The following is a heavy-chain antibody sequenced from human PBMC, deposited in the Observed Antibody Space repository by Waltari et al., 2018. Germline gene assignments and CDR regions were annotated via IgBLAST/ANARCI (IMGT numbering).Heavy chain of an antibody. CDR1: GDSMNNYY. J-gene: IGHJ5*02. D-gene: IGHD4-17*01. Sequence: QVQLQESGPGLVKPSETLSLTCTVSGDSMNNYYWTWIRQSPGKGLEWIGYIYYSGSTNYNPSLESRVTISIKPSKNQFALKLSSVTAADMAVYYCAGSGGNGDYDRWGQGTQVTVSS. V-gene: IGHV4-59*01. CDR2: IYYSGST. CDR3: AGSGGNGDYDR.